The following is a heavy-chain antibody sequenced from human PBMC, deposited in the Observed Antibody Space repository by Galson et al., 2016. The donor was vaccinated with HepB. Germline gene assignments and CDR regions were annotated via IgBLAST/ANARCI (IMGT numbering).Heavy chain of an antibody. CDR3: ARELVRSAFDL. CDR1: GFAFSNSG. Sequence: SLRLSCAGSGFAFSNSGINWVRQAPGKGLQWISYISTTVRTIYYADSVVGRFTISRDNAKNSVYQEMNSLRDDDTAVYYCARELVRSAFDLWGQGTMVTVSS. V-gene: IGHV3-48*02. J-gene: IGHJ3*01. D-gene: IGHD6-6*01. CDR2: ISTTVRTI.